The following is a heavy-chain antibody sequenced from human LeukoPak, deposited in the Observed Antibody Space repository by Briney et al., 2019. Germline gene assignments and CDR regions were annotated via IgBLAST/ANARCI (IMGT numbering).Heavy chain of an antibody. CDR3: AKFLEGTGYSYGSDAFDI. Sequence: GGSLRLSCAASGFTFSSYGMHWVRQAPGKGLEWVAFIRYDGSNKYYADSVKGRFTISRDNSKNTLYLQMNSLRAEDTAVYYCAKFLEGTGYSYGSDAFDIWGQGTMVTVSS. CDR1: GFTFSSYG. J-gene: IGHJ3*02. CDR2: IRYDGSNK. D-gene: IGHD5-18*01. V-gene: IGHV3-30*02.